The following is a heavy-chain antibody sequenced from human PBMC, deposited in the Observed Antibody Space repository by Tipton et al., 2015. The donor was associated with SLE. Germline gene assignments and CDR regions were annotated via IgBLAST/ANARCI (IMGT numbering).Heavy chain of an antibody. Sequence: TLSLTCAVYGGSFSGYNWGWIRQPPGKGLEFIGSIYHNDSPYYNQSLKSRVTISIDASKNQFSLELRSVTAADTAVYYCARLPLYGDYDYWGQGTLVTVSS. D-gene: IGHD4-17*01. CDR1: GGSFSGYN. J-gene: IGHJ4*02. V-gene: IGHV4-38-2*01. CDR2: IYHNDSP. CDR3: ARLPLYGDYDY.